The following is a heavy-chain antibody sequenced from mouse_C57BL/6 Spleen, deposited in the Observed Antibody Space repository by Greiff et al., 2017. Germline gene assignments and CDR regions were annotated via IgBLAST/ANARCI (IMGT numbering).Heavy chain of an antibody. V-gene: IGHV5-4*01. J-gene: IGHJ4*01. CDR3: ARDKGIYYDDGEDAMDY. Sequence: EVKLVESGGGLVKPGGSLKLSCAASGFTFSSYAMSWVRQTPEKRLEWVATISDGGSYTYYPDNVKGRFTISRDNAKNNLYLQMSHLKSEDTAMYYCARDKGIYYDDGEDAMDYWGQGTSVTVSS. D-gene: IGHD2-4*01. CDR1: GFTFSSYA. CDR2: ISDGGSYT.